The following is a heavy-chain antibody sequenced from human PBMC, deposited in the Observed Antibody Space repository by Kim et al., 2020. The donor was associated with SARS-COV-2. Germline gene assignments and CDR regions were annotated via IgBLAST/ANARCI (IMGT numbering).Heavy chain of an antibody. D-gene: IGHD3-10*01. J-gene: IGHJ3*02. Sequence: SETLSLTCTVSGSSISSGGYYWNWIRQHPGKGLEWIGYIDYSGSTSYNPSLKSRVTISVETSKNQFSLRLSSVTAADTAVYYCATIYYGPGREHDAFDIWGQGTMDLVSS. CDR1: GSSISSGGYY. CDR2: IDYSGST. V-gene: IGHV4-31*03. CDR3: ATIYYGPGREHDAFDI.